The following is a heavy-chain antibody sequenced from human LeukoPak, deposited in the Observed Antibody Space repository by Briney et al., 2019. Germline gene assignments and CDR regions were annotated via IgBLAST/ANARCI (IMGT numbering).Heavy chain of an antibody. V-gene: IGHV1-46*01. J-gene: IGHJ4*02. D-gene: IGHD5-12*01. CDR3: ARWTYSGYDPSDY. Sequence: GASVKVSCKASGYIFTSSYIHWVRQAPGQGLEWMGMINPSGGSTGYAQKFQGRVTMTRDMSTSTVYMELRSLRSDDTAVYYCARWTYSGYDPSDYWGQGTLVTVSS. CDR1: GYIFTSSY. CDR2: INPSGGST.